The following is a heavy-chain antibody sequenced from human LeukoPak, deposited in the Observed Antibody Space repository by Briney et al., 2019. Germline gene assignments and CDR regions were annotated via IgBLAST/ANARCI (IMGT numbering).Heavy chain of an antibody. CDR3: ARGTSEGYSYGQKEFDY. CDR2: IYYSGST. Sequence: SETLSLTCTVSGGSISSYYWSWIRQPPGKGLEWIGYIYYSGSTNYNPSLKSRVTISVDTSKNQFSLKLSSVTAADTAVYYCARGTSEGYSYGQKEFDYWGQGTLVTVSS. D-gene: IGHD5-18*01. J-gene: IGHJ4*02. CDR1: GGSISSYY. V-gene: IGHV4-59*01.